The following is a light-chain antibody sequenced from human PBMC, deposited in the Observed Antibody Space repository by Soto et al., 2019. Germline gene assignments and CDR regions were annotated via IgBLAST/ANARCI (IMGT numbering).Light chain of an antibody. CDR1: SSDVGSYNL. Sequence: QSALTQPASVSGSPGQSITISCTGTSSDVGSYNLVSWYQQHPGKAPKPMIYEGSKRPSGVSNRFSGSKSGNTASLTISGLQAEDEADSYCCSYAGSLYVFGTGTKVTVL. CDR2: EGS. J-gene: IGLJ1*01. V-gene: IGLV2-23*01. CDR3: CSYAGSLYV.